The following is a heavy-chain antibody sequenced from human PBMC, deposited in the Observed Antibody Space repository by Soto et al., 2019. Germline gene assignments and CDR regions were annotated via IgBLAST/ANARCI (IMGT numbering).Heavy chain of an antibody. CDR3: AHRAIMTIFGLIIDNGIWFDP. V-gene: IGHV2-5*02. J-gene: IGHJ5*02. Sequence: QINLIESGPTLVKPTQTLTLTCTFSGFSLSTSGAAVGWVRQPPGRALEWLALIYWDGDKRYNASLGSRLTITKDTSMNQVVLTLTNVDPADTATYYCAHRAIMTIFGLIIDNGIWFDPWGQGTRVIVSS. D-gene: IGHD3-3*01. CDR2: IYWDGDK. CDR1: GFSLSTSGAA.